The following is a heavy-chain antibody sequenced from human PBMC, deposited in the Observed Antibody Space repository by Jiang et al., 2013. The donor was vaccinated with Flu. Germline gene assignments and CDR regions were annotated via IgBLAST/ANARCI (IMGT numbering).Heavy chain of an antibody. Sequence: GPGLVKPSETLSLTCTVSGGSMSGYYWSWIRQSPGKGLEWIGYIHSSGSSNYNPSLYTRVTISIDTSKNEFSLRLKSVTTADTAIYFCARDQQVAEWDAFDVWGQGTMVTVSP. J-gene: IGHJ3*01. D-gene: IGHD3-3*01. CDR2: IHSSGSS. V-gene: IGHV4-59*01. CDR1: GGSMSGYY. CDR3: ARDQQVAEWDAFDV.